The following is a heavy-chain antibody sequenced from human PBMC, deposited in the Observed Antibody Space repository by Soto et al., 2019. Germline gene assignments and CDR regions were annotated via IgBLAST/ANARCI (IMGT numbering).Heavy chain of an antibody. J-gene: IGHJ4*02. CDR1: GYSFTNFW. CDR3: ARDYYGSGSYPGPY. CDR2: IYPGDSDT. V-gene: IGHV5-51*01. Sequence: PGESLKISCKGSGYSFTNFWIGWVRQMPGKGLEWMGIIYPGDSDTRYSPSFQGQVTISADNAKNSLYLQMNSLRAEDTAVYYCARDYYGSGSYPGPYWGQGTLVTVSS. D-gene: IGHD3-10*01.